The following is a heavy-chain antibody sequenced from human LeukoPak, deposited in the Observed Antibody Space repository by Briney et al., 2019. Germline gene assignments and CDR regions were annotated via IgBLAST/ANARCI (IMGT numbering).Heavy chain of an antibody. CDR3: ARAPYITIFGVAPGFDP. V-gene: IGHV4-30-2*01. Sequence: PSETLSLTCTVSGGSLSSGANYWSWIRQPPGRGLEWIGYISHSGSTYYNPSLKSRVTISVDRSKNQFSLKLSSVTAADTAVYYCARAPYITIFGVAPGFDPWGQGTLVTVSS. CDR2: ISHSGST. D-gene: IGHD3-3*01. CDR1: GGSLSSGANY. J-gene: IGHJ5*02.